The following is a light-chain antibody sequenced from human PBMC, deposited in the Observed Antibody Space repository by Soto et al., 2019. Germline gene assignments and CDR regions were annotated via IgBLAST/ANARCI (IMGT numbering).Light chain of an antibody. CDR2: LNSDGSH. CDR1: SGQSSYA. CDR3: QTWGTGIRV. V-gene: IGLV4-69*01. Sequence: QSVLPQSPSASASLGASVKLTCTLSSGQSSYAIAWHQQQPEKGPRYLMKLNSDGSHSKGDGIPDRFSGSSSGAERYLTISSLQSEDEADYYCQTWGTGIRVFGGGTKLTVL. J-gene: IGLJ2*01.